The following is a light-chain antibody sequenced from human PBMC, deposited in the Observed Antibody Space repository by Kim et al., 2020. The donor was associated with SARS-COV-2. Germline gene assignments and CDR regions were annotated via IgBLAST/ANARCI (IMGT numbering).Light chain of an antibody. CDR2: WAS. J-gene: IGKJ4*01. Sequence: ATFNCKSSQSILYRSKTTNHLAWYQQKPGQPPKLLVYWASTRESGVPDRFSGSGSGTDFTLTISSLQAEDVAVYYCQQYYTTPPTFGGGTKVDIK. CDR1: QSILYRSKTTNH. V-gene: IGKV4-1*01. CDR3: QQYYTTPPT.